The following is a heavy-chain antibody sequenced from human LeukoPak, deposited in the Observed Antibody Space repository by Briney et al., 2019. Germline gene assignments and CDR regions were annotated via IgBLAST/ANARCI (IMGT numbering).Heavy chain of an antibody. CDR1: GFTFDDYG. Sequence: GGSLRLSCAASGFTFDDYGMSWVRQAPGKGLEWVSGINWNGGSTGYADSVKGRFTISRDNAKNSLYLQMNSLRAEDTAVYYCARDQGLSSYYYYMDVWGKGTTVTVSS. D-gene: IGHD3/OR15-3a*01. CDR2: INWNGGST. J-gene: IGHJ6*03. CDR3: ARDQGLSSYYYYMDV. V-gene: IGHV3-20*04.